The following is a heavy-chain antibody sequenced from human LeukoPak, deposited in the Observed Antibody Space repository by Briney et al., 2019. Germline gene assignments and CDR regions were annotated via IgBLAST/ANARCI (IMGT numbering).Heavy chain of an antibody. CDR2: IYYSGST. D-gene: IGHD3-22*01. CDR3: AREGVSWGYYDY. CDR1: GGSISSYY. V-gene: IGHV4-59*06. Sequence: SETLSLTCTVSGGSISSYYWSWIRQHPGKGLEWIGYIYYSGSTYYNPSLKSRVTISVDTSKNQFSLKLSSVTAADTAVYYCAREGVSWGYYDYWGQGTLVTVSS. J-gene: IGHJ4*02.